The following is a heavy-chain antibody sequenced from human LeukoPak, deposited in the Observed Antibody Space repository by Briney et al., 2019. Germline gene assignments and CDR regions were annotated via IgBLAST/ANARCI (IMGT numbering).Heavy chain of an antibody. CDR1: GFTFTRNA. D-gene: IGHD2-2*01. J-gene: IGHJ4*02. V-gene: IGHV3-23*01. CDR3: AKAHCSSTSCSRADN. CDR2: IDGSGGTT. Sequence: QPGGSLRLSCAASGFTFTRNAMAWVRQAPGKGLEWVSAIDGSGGTTFYADSVKGRVTISRVQSTNTVYLQMNSLRADDTAVYYCAKAHCSSTSCSRADNWGQGTLVTVS.